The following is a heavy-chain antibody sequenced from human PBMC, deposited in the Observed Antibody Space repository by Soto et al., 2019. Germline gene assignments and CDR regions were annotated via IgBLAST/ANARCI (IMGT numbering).Heavy chain of an antibody. J-gene: IGHJ6*02. CDR3: ARDRTTVSPPYYYYGMDV. CDR1: GGTFSSYA. D-gene: IGHD4-17*01. Sequence: QVQLVQSGAEVKKPGSSVKVSCKASGGTFSSYAISWVRQAPGQGLELMGVIIPIFGTANYAQKFQGSVTITEDESTSTAYMKLSSLRSEDTAVYYCARDRTTVSPPYYYYGMDVWGQGTTVTVSS. V-gene: IGHV1-69*01. CDR2: IIPIFGTA.